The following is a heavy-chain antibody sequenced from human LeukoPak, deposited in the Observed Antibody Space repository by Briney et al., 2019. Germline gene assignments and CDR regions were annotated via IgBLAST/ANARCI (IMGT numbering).Heavy chain of an antibody. CDR1: GDSITSNDYH. V-gene: IGHV4-39*07. J-gene: IGHJ1*01. CDR3: ASGPVSLVRGVLIREYFNH. CDR2: LYYSGIT. D-gene: IGHD3-10*01. Sequence: SETLSLTCTVSGDSITSNDYHWGWIRQTPGKGLEWIGGLYYSGITHYNSSLKTRVTISFDTPKNQFSLKLNFVTAADTAVYYCASGPVSLVRGVLIREYFNHWGQDTLVIVSS.